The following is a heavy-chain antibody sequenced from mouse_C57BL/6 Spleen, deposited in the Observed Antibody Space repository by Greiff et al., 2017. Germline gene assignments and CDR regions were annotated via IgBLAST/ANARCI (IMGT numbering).Heavy chain of an antibody. V-gene: IGHV5-16*01. CDR2: INYDGSST. CDR1: GFTFSDYY. J-gene: IGHJ2*01. D-gene: IGHD1-1*01. Sequence: EVQVVESEGGLVQPGSSMKLSCTASGFTFSDYYMAWVRQVPEKGLEWVANINYDGSSTYYLDSLKSRFIISRDNAKNILYLQMSSLKSEDTATYYCAREGGYGSSFWFDYWGKGTTLTVSS. CDR3: AREGGYGSSFWFDY.